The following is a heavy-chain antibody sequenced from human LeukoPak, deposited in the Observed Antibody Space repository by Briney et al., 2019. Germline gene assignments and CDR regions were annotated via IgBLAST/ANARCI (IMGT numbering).Heavy chain of an antibody. V-gene: IGHV4-59*11. J-gene: IGHJ5*01. D-gene: IGHD3-10*01. CDR1: GGSITSHF. CDR3: ARLVWLGESPGSWFDS. CDR2: IHYSGST. Sequence: SETLSLTCSVSGGSITSHFWSWIRQPPGRGLEWIGYIHYSGSTNYNPSLKSRVTISPDTSKNQLFLKLNSVTAADTAVYYCARLVWLGESPGSWFDSWGQGTLVTVSS.